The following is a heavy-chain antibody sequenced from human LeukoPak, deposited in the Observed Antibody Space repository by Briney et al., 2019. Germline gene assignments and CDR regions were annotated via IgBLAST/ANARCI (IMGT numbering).Heavy chain of an antibody. V-gene: IGHV1-69*04. D-gene: IGHD3-3*01. Sequence: ASVSVSFKASGYTFTIYYMQWVGEAPGQGGGWVGRIIPILGIANYTQKFQGRVTITADQSTSTAYMELSSLRSEDTAVYYCAREVSGFLEWLSYFDYWGQGTLVTVSS. CDR3: AREVSGFLEWLSYFDY. CDR2: IIPILGIA. J-gene: IGHJ4*02. CDR1: GYTFTIYY.